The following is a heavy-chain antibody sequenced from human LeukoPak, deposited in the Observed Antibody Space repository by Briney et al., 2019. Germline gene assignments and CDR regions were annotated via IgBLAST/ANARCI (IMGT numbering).Heavy chain of an antibody. CDR1: RFTLSNNY. Sequence: GGSLRLSCAASRFTLSNNYMSWVRQAPGKGLEWVLVMYSGGSTNYADSVKGRFIISRDDSKNILDLQMNSLKAEDTGVYYCARGNYASTGPGALDIWGQGTMVTVSS. V-gene: IGHV3-53*01. CDR2: MYSGGST. J-gene: IGHJ3*02. CDR3: ARGNYASTGPGALDI. D-gene: IGHD3-22*01.